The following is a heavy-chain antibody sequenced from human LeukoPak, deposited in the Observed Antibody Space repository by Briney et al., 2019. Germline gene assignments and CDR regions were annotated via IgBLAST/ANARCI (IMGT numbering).Heavy chain of an antibody. CDR1: GFTFSSYG. Sequence: GGSLRLSCAASGFTFSSYGMHWVRQAPGKGLEWVAVISYDGSNKYYADPVKGRFTISRDNSKNTLYLQINSLRAEDTAVYYCAKPEFTYYYDSSGYYFDYWGQGTLVTVSS. V-gene: IGHV3-30*18. D-gene: IGHD3-22*01. J-gene: IGHJ4*02. CDR3: AKPEFTYYYDSSGYYFDY. CDR2: ISYDGSNK.